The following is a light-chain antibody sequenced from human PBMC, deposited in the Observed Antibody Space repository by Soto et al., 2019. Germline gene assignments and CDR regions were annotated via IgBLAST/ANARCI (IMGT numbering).Light chain of an antibody. J-gene: IGLJ2*01. V-gene: IGLV2-8*01. CDR2: DVN. CDR1: GSDIASYNS. CDR3: SSYAGSYNLV. Sequence: QSALTQPPSASGSPGQSVTISRTGSGSDIASYNSVSWYQRHPGQAPKLMIYDVNKRPSGVPDRFAGSKSGSTASLTVSGLQAEDEADYYCSSYAGSYNLVFGGGTKLTVL.